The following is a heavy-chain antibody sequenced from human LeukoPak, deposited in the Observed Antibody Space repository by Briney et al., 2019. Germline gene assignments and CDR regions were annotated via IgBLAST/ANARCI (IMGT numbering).Heavy chain of an antibody. D-gene: IGHD3-10*01. CDR2: INTNTGNP. V-gene: IGHV7-4-1*02. Sequence: ASVKVSCKASGYTFTKYAMNWVRQAPGQGLEWMGWINTNTGNPTYAQGFTGRFVFSLDTSVSTAYLQISSLKAEDTAVYYCARDRFTMVRGVTNWFDPWGQGTLVTVSS. CDR3: ARDRFTMVRGVTNWFDP. J-gene: IGHJ5*02. CDR1: GYTFTKYA.